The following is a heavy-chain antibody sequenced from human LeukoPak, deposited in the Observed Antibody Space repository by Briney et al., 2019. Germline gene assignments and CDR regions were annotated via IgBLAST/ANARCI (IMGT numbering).Heavy chain of an antibody. CDR1: GFTFSSYW. CDR3: ARDYVYSSSWYGVGY. D-gene: IGHD6-13*01. Sequence: GGSLRLSCAASGFTFSSYWMHRVRQAPGKGLVWVSRINSDGSSTSYADSVKGRFTISRDNAKNTLYLQMNSPRAEDTAVYYCARDYVYSSSWYGVGYWGQGTLVTVSS. CDR2: INSDGSST. J-gene: IGHJ4*02. V-gene: IGHV3-74*01.